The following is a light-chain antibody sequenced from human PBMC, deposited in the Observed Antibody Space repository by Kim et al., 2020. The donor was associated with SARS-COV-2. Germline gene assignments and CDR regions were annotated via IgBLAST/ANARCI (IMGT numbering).Light chain of an antibody. Sequence: DIQMTQSPSTLSASVGDRVTITCRASQSVSTYLNWYRQESGKAPILLIYGASTLYSGVPSKFSGSGSGTEFTLTINNLQPEDFATYYCQQSYSTPNTFGGGTKVDIK. V-gene: IGKV1-39*01. J-gene: IGKJ4*01. CDR2: GAS. CDR1: QSVSTY. CDR3: QQSYSTPNT.